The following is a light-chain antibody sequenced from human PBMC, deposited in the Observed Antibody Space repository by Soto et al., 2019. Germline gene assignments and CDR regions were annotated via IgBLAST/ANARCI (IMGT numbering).Light chain of an antibody. CDR3: QQYNSYSP. CDR1: QSISSW. CDR2: KAS. Sequence: DIQMTQSPSTLSASVGDRATITCRASQSISSWLAWYQQKPGKAPKLLIYKASSLESGVPSRFSGSGSGTEFTLTISSLQPDDFATYYCQQYNSYSPFGQGTKVDIK. J-gene: IGKJ1*01. V-gene: IGKV1-5*03.